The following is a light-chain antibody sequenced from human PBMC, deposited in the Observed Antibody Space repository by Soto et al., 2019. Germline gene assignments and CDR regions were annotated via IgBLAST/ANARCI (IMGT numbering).Light chain of an antibody. CDR3: SSFAGNNNLV. Sequence: QSVLTQPPSASGSSGRSVTISCTGSSSDVGGYNYVSWYQQHPGKAPKLMISEVSKRPSGVPDRFSGSKSGNTASLTVSGLQAEDAADYYCSSFAGNNNLVFGGGTKLTVL. CDR2: EVS. J-gene: IGLJ2*01. CDR1: SSDVGGYNY. V-gene: IGLV2-8*01.